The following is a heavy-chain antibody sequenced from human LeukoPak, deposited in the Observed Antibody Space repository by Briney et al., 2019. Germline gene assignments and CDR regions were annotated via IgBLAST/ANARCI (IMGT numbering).Heavy chain of an antibody. Sequence: GRSLRLSCAVSGFTFDDYAMHWVRQVPGKGLEWVSGINWNSDSISYADSVKGRFTTSRDNAKNSLYLQMNSLRAEDTAFYYCAINGGGDSGYGNFDYWGQGTLVTVSS. CDR3: AINGGGDSGYGNFDY. CDR1: GFTFDDYA. D-gene: IGHD5-12*01. CDR2: INWNSDSI. V-gene: IGHV3-9*01. J-gene: IGHJ4*02.